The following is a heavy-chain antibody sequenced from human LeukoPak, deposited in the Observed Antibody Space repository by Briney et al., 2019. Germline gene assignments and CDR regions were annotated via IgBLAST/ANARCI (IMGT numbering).Heavy chain of an antibody. D-gene: IGHD2-15*01. CDR3: ASNLMGGSPGD. CDR2: ISAYNGNT. CDR1: GYTFTRYG. V-gene: IGHV1-18*01. J-gene: IGHJ4*02. Sequence: ASVKVSCKASGYTFTRYGISWVRQAPGQGLEWMGWISAYNGNTNYAQKLQGRVTMTTDTSTSTAYMELRSLRSDDTAVYYCASNLMGGSPGDWGQGTLVTVSS.